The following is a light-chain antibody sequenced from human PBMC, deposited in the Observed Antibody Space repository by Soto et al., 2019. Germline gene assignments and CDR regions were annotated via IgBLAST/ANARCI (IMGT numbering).Light chain of an antibody. CDR3: LQHKTCPWT. Sequence: DIQMTQSPSAMSASVGDRVTITCRASQDISNSLAWLQQRPGKVPKRLIYPAPSLQSGVPARFSGSRSVTEFTLTISRLHPEDFATYYGLQHKTCPWTFGQGTKVEIK. V-gene: IGKV1-17*03. CDR1: QDISNS. J-gene: IGKJ1*01. CDR2: PAP.